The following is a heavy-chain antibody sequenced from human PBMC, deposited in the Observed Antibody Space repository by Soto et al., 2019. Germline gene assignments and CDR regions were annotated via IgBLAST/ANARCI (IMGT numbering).Heavy chain of an antibody. Sequence: PSETLSLTCTVSGGCISSGHYYWSWIRQPPEKGLEWIGYIYYSGSTYYNPSLKSRITISVDTSKNQFSLKLSSVTAPDTAVYYCERGFYSDFDWFPNNWFDPWVKGTLVTVSS. CDR1: GGCISSGHYY. J-gene: IGHJ5*02. CDR3: ERGFYSDFDWFPNNWFDP. V-gene: IGHV4-30-4*01. CDR2: IYYSGST. D-gene: IGHD3-9*01.